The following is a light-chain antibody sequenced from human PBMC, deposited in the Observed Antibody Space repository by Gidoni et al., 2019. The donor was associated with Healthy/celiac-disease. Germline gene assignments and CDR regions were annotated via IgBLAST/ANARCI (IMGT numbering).Light chain of an antibody. Sequence: DIQMTQSPSSLSASVGDRVTITCRASHSISSYLNWYQQKPGKAPKLLIYAASSLQSGVTARFSDSGSVTDFTLTISRLQPEDFATYFCQQSYSTPPLTFGGGTKVEIK. CDR1: HSISSY. CDR3: QQSYSTPPLT. CDR2: AAS. J-gene: IGKJ4*01. V-gene: IGKV1-39*01.